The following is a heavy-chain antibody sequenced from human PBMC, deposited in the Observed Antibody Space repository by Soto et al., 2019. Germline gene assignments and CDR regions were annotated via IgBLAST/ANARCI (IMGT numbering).Heavy chain of an antibody. CDR3: TTDGEWLVWGGFDY. V-gene: IGHV3-15*07. D-gene: IGHD6-19*01. Sequence: EVQLVESGGGLVKPGGSLRLSCAASGFTFSNAWMNWVRQAPGKGLEWVGRIKSKPDGGITDYAAPVKGRFTISRDDSKNTLYLQMNSLKTEDTAVYYCTTDGEWLVWGGFDYWGQGTLVTVSS. CDR1: GFTFSNAW. CDR2: IKSKPDGGIT. J-gene: IGHJ4*02.